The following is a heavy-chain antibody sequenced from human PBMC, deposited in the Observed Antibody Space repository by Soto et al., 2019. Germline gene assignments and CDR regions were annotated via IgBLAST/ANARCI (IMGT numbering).Heavy chain of an antibody. CDR3: AKEGDIVATMDPYFDY. V-gene: IGHV3-30*18. CDR2: ISYDGSNK. J-gene: IGHJ4*02. D-gene: IGHD5-12*01. Sequence: QVQLVESGGGVVQPGRSLRLSCAASGFTFSSYGMHWVRQAPGKGLEWVAVISYDGSNKCYADSVKGRFTISRDNSKNTLYLQINSLRAEETVVYYWAKEGDIVATMDPYFDYWGQGPLVTVSS. CDR1: GFTFSSYG.